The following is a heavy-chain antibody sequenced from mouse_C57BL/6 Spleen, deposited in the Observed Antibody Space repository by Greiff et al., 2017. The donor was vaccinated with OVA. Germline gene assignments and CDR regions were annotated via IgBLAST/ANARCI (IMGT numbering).Heavy chain of an antibody. CDR2: IYPGSGST. Sequence: QVQLQQSGAELVKPGASVKMSCKASGYTFTSYWITWVKQRPGQGLEWIGDIYPGSGSTNYNEKFKSKATLTVDTSSSTAYMQLSSLTSEDSAVYYCARGEDYDYDGAMDYWGQGTSVTVSS. J-gene: IGHJ4*01. V-gene: IGHV1-55*01. D-gene: IGHD2-4*01. CDR3: ARGEDYDYDGAMDY. CDR1: GYTFTSYW.